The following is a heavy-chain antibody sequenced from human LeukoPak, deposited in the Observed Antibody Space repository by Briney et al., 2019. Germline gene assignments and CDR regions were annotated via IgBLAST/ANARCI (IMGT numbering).Heavy chain of an antibody. J-gene: IGHJ5*02. Sequence: GGSLRLSCAASGFTFSSYAMSWVRQAPGKGLEWVSTISDSRGDTNYAASVKGRFTISRDNYKNTLYLQMSSLRVDDTAVYYCASSIVVVPAANWFDPWGQGTLVTVSS. CDR1: GFTFSSYA. V-gene: IGHV3-23*01. CDR2: ISDSRGDT. CDR3: ASSIVVVPAANWFDP. D-gene: IGHD2-2*01.